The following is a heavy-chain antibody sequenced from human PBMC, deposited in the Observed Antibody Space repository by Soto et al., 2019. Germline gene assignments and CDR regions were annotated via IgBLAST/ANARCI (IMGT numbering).Heavy chain of an antibody. CDR1: RCGFGIYS. V-gene: IGHV1-69*13. CDR2: IIPIFGTA. CDR3: ARELRRYYYESSGPI. D-gene: IGHD3-22*01. J-gene: IGHJ4*02. Sequence: SVKVSSEACRCGFGIYSRCWLRQEPGQGLEWMGGIIPIFGTANYAQKFQGRVTITADESTSTAYMELSSLRSEDTAVYYCARELRRYYYESSGPIWGQGTLVTRSS.